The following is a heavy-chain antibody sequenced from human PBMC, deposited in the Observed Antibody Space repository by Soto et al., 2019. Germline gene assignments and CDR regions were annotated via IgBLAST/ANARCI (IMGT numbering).Heavy chain of an antibody. CDR3: ASDCSGGSCYPDGDY. V-gene: IGHV3-21*01. Sequence: LRLSCAASGFTFSSYSMNWVRQAPGKGLEWVSSISSSSSYIYYADSVKGRFTISRDNAKNSLYLQMNSLRAEDTAVYYCASDCSGGSCYPDGDYWGQGTLVTVSS. CDR1: GFTFSSYS. CDR2: ISSSSSYI. D-gene: IGHD2-15*01. J-gene: IGHJ4*02.